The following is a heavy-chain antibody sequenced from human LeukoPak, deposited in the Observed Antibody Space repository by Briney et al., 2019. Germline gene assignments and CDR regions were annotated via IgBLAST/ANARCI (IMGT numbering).Heavy chain of an antibody. J-gene: IGHJ4*02. CDR1: GFTFSDYY. D-gene: IGHD3-9*01. Sequence: GGSLRLSCAASGFTFSDYYMSWVRQAPGKGLEWVSYISSSGRTIYYADSVKGRFTISGDNAKNSLYLQMNSLRAEDTAVYYCARSLPGYYYFDYWGQGTLVTVSS. CDR2: ISSSGRTI. CDR3: ARSLPGYYYFDY. V-gene: IGHV3-11*01.